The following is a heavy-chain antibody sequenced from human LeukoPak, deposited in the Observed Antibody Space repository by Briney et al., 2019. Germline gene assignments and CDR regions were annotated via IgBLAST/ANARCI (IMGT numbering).Heavy chain of an antibody. CDR1: GGSISSSSYY. CDR2: IYYSGST. Sequence: KPSETLSLTCTVSGGSISSSSYYWGWIRQPPGKGLEWIGSIYYSGSTYYNPSLKSRVTISVDTSKNQFSLKLSSVTAADTAVYYCAAGLTIFGRGWFDPWGQGTLVIFSS. D-gene: IGHD3-3*01. V-gene: IGHV4-39*01. J-gene: IGHJ5*02. CDR3: AAGLTIFGRGWFDP.